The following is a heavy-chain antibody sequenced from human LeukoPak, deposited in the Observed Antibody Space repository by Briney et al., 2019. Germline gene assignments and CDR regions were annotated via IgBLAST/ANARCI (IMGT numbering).Heavy chain of an antibody. V-gene: IGHV4-31*03. J-gene: IGHJ4*02. Sequence: SETLSLTCTVSGGSISSGGYYWSWIRQHPGKGLEWIGYIYYSGSTYYNPSLKSRVTISVDTSKNQFSLKLSSVTAPDTAVYYCARDLGSALGYFDYWGQGTLVTVSS. CDR2: IYYSGST. D-gene: IGHD6-19*01. CDR3: ARDLGSALGYFDY. CDR1: GGSISSGGYY.